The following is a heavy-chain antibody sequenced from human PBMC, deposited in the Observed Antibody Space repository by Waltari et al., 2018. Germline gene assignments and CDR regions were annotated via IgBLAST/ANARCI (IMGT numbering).Heavy chain of an antibody. Sequence: QVQLVQSGAEVKKPGASVKVSCKASGYTFTSYDINWVRQATGQGLEWMGWMNPNSGNKGYAQKLQGRVTMTTDTSTSTAYMELRSLRSDDTAVYYCARWHHFDYWGQGTLVTVSS. J-gene: IGHJ4*02. CDR3: ARWHHFDY. CDR2: MNPNSGNK. CDR1: GYTFTSYD. V-gene: IGHV1-8*02.